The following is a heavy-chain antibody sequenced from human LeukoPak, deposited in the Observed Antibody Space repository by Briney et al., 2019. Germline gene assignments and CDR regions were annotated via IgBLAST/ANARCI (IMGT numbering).Heavy chain of an antibody. CDR1: IESFSGYH. CDR3: ARDYGDYVSPYYYYMDV. V-gene: IGHV4-34*01. CDR2: ISDSGTT. D-gene: IGHD4-17*01. J-gene: IGHJ6*03. Sequence: PSETLSLTCAVYIESFSGYHWNWIRQTPGKGLEWIGEISDSGTTNINPSLRRRVSLSIDTSKNQFSLDMRSMTAADTAVYYCARDYGDYVSPYYYYMDVWGKGTTVTVSS.